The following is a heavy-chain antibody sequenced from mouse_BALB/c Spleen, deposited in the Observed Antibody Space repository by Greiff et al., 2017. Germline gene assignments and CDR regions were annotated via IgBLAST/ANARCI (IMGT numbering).Heavy chain of an antibody. V-gene: IGHV14-3*02. CDR1: GFNIKDTY. CDR3: ASGWEASFDY. D-gene: IGHD4-1*01. J-gene: IGHJ2*01. Sequence: EVKLVESGAELVKPGASVKLSCTASGFNIKDTYMHWVKQRPEQGLEWIGRIDPANGNTKYDPKFQGKATITADTSSNTAYLQLSSLTSEDTAVYYCASGWEASFDYWGQGTTLTVSS. CDR2: IDPANGNT.